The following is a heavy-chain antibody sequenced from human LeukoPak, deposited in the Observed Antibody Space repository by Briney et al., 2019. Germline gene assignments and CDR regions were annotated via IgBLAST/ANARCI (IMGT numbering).Heavy chain of an antibody. V-gene: IGHV1-18*01. CDR3: ARSPYYDFWSGYWASNDYCYYYMDV. J-gene: IGHJ6*03. D-gene: IGHD3-3*01. CDR2: ISAYNGNT. CDR1: GYTFTSYG. Sequence: GASVKVSCKASGYTFTSYGISWVRQAPGQGLEWMGWISAYNGNTNYAQKLQGRVTMTTDTSTSTAYMELRSLRSDDTAVYYCARSPYYDFWSGYWASNDYCYYYMDVWGKGTTVTVSS.